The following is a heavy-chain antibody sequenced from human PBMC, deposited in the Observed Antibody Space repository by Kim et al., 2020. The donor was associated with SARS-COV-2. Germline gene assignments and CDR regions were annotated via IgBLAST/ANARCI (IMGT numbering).Heavy chain of an antibody. CDR1: GGSISSGSYY. CDR2: IYTSGST. CDR3: ARGARWYSSGWSFQH. J-gene: IGHJ1*01. V-gene: IGHV4-61*02. Sequence: SETLSLICTVSGGSISSGSYYWSWIRQPAGKGLEWIGRIYTSGSTNYNPSLKSRVTISVDTSKNQFSLKLSSVTAADTAVYYCARGARWYSSGWSFQHWGQGTLVTVSS. D-gene: IGHD6-19*01.